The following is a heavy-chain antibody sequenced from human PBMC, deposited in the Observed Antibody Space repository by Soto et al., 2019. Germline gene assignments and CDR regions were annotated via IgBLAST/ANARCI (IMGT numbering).Heavy chain of an antibody. J-gene: IGHJ4*02. Sequence: SETLSLTCAVSDGSISGFYWSWIRQPPGKGLEWIGYIYYSGSTNYNPSLKSRVTISVDTSKNQFSLKLNSVTAADTAVYYCARDRGSVAGFDYWGQGTLVTVSS. D-gene: IGHD6-19*01. V-gene: IGHV4-59*01. CDR2: IYYSGST. CDR3: ARDRGSVAGFDY. CDR1: DGSISGFY.